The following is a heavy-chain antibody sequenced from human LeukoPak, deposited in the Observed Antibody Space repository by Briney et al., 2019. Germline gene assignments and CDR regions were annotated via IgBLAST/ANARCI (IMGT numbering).Heavy chain of an antibody. V-gene: IGHV1-2*02. Sequence: ASVKVSCKASGYTFTGYYMHLVRQAPGQGLEWMGWINPNSGGTNYAQKFQGRVTMTRDTSISTAYMELSRLRSDDTAVYYCAREVEDYYDTSGCYFDYWGQGTLVTVSS. CDR2: INPNSGGT. J-gene: IGHJ4*02. D-gene: IGHD3-22*01. CDR3: AREVEDYYDTSGCYFDY. CDR1: GYTFTGYY.